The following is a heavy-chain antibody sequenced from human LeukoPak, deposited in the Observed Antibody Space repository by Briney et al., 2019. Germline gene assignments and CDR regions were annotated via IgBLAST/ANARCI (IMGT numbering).Heavy chain of an antibody. CDR1: GFTVSSNY. D-gene: IGHD4-17*01. CDR2: IYSGGST. J-gene: IGHJ4*02. V-gene: IGHV3-53*01. Sequence: PGGSLRLSCAASGFTVSSNYMSWVRQAPGKGLEWVSVIYSGGSTYYADSVKGRFTISRDNSKNTLYLQMNSLRAEDTAVYYCARTPRYGDYEFDYWGQGTLVTVSS. CDR3: ARTPRYGDYEFDY.